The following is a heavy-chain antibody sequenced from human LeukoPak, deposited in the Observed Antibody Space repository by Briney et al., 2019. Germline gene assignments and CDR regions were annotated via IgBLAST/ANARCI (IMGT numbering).Heavy chain of an antibody. CDR1: GFTFSSYA. J-gene: IGHJ4*02. V-gene: IGHV3-23*01. D-gene: IGHD3-16*02. Sequence: TGGSLRPSCAASGFTFSSYAMSWVRQPPGKGLKWVSAISGSGGSTYYADSGKGRFTISRDNSKNTLYLQMNSLRAEDTAVYYCAKRAKNYDYVWGSYPLGYWGQGTLVTVSS. CDR2: ISGSGGST. CDR3: AKRAKNYDYVWGSYPLGY.